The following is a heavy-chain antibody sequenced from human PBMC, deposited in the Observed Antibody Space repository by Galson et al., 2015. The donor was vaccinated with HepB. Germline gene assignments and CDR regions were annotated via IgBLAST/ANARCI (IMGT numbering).Heavy chain of an antibody. J-gene: IGHJ4*02. CDR2: IWFSGSDK. Sequence: SLRLSCAASGFTFSSYGMNWVRQAPGTGLEWVAAIWFSGSDKYYADSVKGRFTISRDNSKNTLYLQMNSLRVEDTAVYYCARKDSSGFDFWGQGTVVTVSS. V-gene: IGHV3-33*08. CDR3: ARKDSSGFDF. CDR1: GFTFSSYG. D-gene: IGHD3-22*01.